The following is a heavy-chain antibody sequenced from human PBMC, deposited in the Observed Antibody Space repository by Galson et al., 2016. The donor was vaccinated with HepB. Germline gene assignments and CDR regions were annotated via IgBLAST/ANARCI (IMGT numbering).Heavy chain of an antibody. CDR3: ATFIEEHSSFES. CDR1: GFTFTKYA. V-gene: IGHV3-23*01. Sequence: SLRLSCAASGFTFTKYAINWVRQAPGKGLEWVSAISGSGDGTYYADSVKGRFTISRDNFRNTVYLQMNSLTPEDTAVYFCATFIEEHSSFESWGQGTQVTVSS. D-gene: IGHD4-11*01. J-gene: IGHJ4*02. CDR2: ISGSGDGT.